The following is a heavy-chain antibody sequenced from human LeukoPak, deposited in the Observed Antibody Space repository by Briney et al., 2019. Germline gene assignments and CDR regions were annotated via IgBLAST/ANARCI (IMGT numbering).Heavy chain of an antibody. D-gene: IGHD6-19*01. Sequence: ASVKVSCKASGCTFTSYGISWVRQAPGQGLEWMGWISAYNGNTNYAQKLQGRVTMTTGTSTSTAYMELRSLRSDDTAVYYCARDHSSGWYYYYYGMDVWGQGTTVTVSS. V-gene: IGHV1-18*01. CDR2: ISAYNGNT. CDR3: ARDHSSGWYYYYYGMDV. CDR1: GCTFTSYG. J-gene: IGHJ6*02.